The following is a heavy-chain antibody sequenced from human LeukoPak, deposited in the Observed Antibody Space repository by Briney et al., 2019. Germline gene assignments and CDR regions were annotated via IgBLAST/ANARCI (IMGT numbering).Heavy chain of an antibody. Sequence: PGGFLRLSCAAAGLTFSNYGMHWVRQAPGKGLQWVAYIRYDGRNKYSADSVKGRFTIYRDNSKGTLYLQMNSLRPEDTAVYYCAKGGSNSWSFDNWGQGTLVTVSS. CDR2: IRYDGRNK. V-gene: IGHV3-30*02. D-gene: IGHD6-13*01. CDR3: AKGGSNSWSFDN. CDR1: GLTFSNYG. J-gene: IGHJ4*02.